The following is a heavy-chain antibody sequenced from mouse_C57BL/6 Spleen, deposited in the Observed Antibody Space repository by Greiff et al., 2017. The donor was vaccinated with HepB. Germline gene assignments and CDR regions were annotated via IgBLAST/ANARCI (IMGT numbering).Heavy chain of an antibody. Sequence: VQLKESGPELVKPGASVKISCKASGYSFTGYYMNWVKQSPEKSLEWIGEINPSTGGTTYNQKFKAKATLTVDKSSSTAYMQLKSLTSEDSAVYYCARSGNFDYWGQGTTLTVSS. CDR3: ARSGNFDY. D-gene: IGHD1-1*01. J-gene: IGHJ2*01. CDR1: GYSFTGYY. CDR2: INPSTGGT. V-gene: IGHV1-42*01.